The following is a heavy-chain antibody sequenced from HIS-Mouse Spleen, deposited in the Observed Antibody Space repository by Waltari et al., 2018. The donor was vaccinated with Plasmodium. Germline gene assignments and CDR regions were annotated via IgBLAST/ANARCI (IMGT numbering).Heavy chain of an antibody. CDR3: ARDRITGTSYFDY. V-gene: IGHV4-39*07. Sequence: QLQLQESGPGLVKPSETLSLTCTVSGCSIRSSSYYWGWIRQPPGKGLEWIGSIYYSGSNYYNPSLQSRVTISVDTSKNQFSLKLSSVTAADTAVYYCARDRITGTSYFDYWGQGTLVTVSS. J-gene: IGHJ4*02. D-gene: IGHD1-7*01. CDR1: GCSIRSSSYY. CDR2: IYYSGSN.